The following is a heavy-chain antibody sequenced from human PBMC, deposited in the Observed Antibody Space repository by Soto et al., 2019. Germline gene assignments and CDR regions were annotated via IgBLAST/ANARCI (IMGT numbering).Heavy chain of an antibody. D-gene: IGHD3-10*01. CDR1: GYTFTSYG. V-gene: IGHV1-18*04. J-gene: IGHJ4*01. Sequence: GASVKVSCKASGYTFTSYGLSWVRQAPGQGLEWMGWISPYNGKTEYSPKFQGRVTMTTDISMSTAYMELSSLTSEDSAIYYCARDPGLGSSYPPLDYWGQGSLVTVSS. CDR3: ARDPGLGSSYPPLDY. CDR2: ISPYNGKT.